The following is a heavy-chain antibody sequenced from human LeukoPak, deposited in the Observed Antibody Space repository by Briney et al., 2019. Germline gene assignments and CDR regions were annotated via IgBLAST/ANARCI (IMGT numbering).Heavy chain of an antibody. Sequence: GGSLRLSCAASGFTFSSYGMSWVRQAPGKGLEWVSVIYSGGSTYYADSVKGRFTISRDNSKNTLYLQMNSLRAEDTAVYYCARDSSSWSNYFDYWGQGTLVTVSS. J-gene: IGHJ4*02. CDR1: GFTFSSYG. CDR3: ARDSSSWSNYFDY. D-gene: IGHD6-13*01. V-gene: IGHV3-53*01. CDR2: IYSGGST.